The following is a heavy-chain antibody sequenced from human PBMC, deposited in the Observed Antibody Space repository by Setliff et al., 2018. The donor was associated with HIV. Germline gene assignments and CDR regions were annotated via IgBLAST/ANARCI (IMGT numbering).Heavy chain of an antibody. D-gene: IGHD3-10*01. Sequence: SETLSLTCAVYGGSFSGYYWSWIRQPPGKGLEWLGEIDHTGSTNYNLSLKSRITMSADPSKNQFSLKVRSVLAADTALYYCARGRNYGSPYFYYMDVWATGTTVTVSS. CDR2: IDHTGST. CDR1: GGSFSGYY. V-gene: IGHV4-34*01. CDR3: ARGRNYGSPYFYYMDV. J-gene: IGHJ6*03.